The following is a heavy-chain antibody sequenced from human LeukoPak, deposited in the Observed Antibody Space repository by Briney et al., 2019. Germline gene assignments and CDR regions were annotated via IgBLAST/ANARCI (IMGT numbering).Heavy chain of an antibody. Sequence: GGSLRLSCAASGFTFSTYWMHWVRQAPGKGLVWVSRINTDGSTTTYADSVKGRFTISRDNAKDTLYLQMNSLRAEDTAVYYCARGENTYIDYWGQGTLVTVSS. V-gene: IGHV3-74*01. J-gene: IGHJ4*02. CDR3: ARGENTYIDY. D-gene: IGHD3-16*01. CDR1: GFTFSTYW. CDR2: INTDGSTT.